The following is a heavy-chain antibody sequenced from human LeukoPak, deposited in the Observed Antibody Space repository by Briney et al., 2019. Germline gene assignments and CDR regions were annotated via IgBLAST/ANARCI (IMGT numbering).Heavy chain of an antibody. J-gene: IGHJ5*02. D-gene: IGHD6-13*01. CDR1: GGSISSYY. CDR3: ARGSRYSSSWYEYNWFDP. Sequence: SETLSLTCTVSGGSISSYYWSWIRQPPGKGLEWIGYIYYSGSNNYNPSLKSRVTISVDTSKNQFSLKLSSVTAADTAVYYCARGSRYSSSWYEYNWFDPWGQGTLVTVSS. CDR2: IYYSGSN. V-gene: IGHV4-59*01.